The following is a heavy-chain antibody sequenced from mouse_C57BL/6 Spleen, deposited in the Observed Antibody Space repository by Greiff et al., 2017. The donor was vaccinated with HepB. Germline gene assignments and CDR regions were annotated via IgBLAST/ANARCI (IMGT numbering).Heavy chain of an antibody. J-gene: IGHJ3*01. CDR3: AREETAHATRFAY. V-gene: IGHV1-52*01. D-gene: IGHD3-2*02. Sequence: QVQLQQPGAELVRPGSSVKLSCKASGYTFTSYWMHWVKQRPIQGLEWIGNIDPSDSETHYNQKFKDKATLTVDKSSSTAYMQLSSLTSEDSAVYYCAREETAHATRFAYWGQGTLVTVSA. CDR1: GYTFTSYW. CDR2: IDPSDSET.